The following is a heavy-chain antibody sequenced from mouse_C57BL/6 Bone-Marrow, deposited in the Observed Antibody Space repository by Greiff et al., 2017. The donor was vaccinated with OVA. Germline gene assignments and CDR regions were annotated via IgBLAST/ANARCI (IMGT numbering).Heavy chain of an antibody. CDR1: GSSITSDY. Sequence: DVQLQEPGPGLAKPSQPLSLTCSVPGSSITSDYWNWIRKFPGKKLEYMGYISYSGSTYYNPSIKSRISITRDTSKNHYYLQLNSVTTEDTVTYYCTRFRYHECAMDYWGPGTSVTVSS. D-gene: IGHD1-1*01. V-gene: IGHV3-8*01. J-gene: IGHJ4*01. CDR3: TRFRYHECAMDY. CDR2: ISYSGST.